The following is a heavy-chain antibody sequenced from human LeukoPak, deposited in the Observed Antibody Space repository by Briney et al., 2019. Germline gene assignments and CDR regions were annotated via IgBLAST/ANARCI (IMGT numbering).Heavy chain of an antibody. CDR1: GGSISSYY. CDR3: ARGSKDDSSGYYSDY. Sequence: PSETLSLTCTVSGGSISSYYWGWIRQPPGKGLEWIGYIYYSGSTNYNPSLKSRVTISVDTSKNQFSLKLSSVTAADTAVYYCARGSKDDSSGYYSDYWGQGTLVTVSS. CDR2: IYYSGST. J-gene: IGHJ4*02. D-gene: IGHD3-22*01. V-gene: IGHV4-59*01.